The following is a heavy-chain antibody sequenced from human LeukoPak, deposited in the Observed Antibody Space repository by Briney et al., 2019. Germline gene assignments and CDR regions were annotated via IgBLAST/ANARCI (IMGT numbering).Heavy chain of an antibody. CDR2: IIPIFGTA. CDR3: ARSITGTTSSYYYYYGMDV. CDR1: GYTFTSYY. V-gene: IGHV1-69*13. D-gene: IGHD1-7*01. J-gene: IGHJ6*02. Sequence: GASVKVSCKASGYTFTSYYMHWVRQAPGQGLEWMGGIIPIFGTANYAQKFQGRVTITADESTSTAYMELSSLRSEDTAVYYCARSITGTTSSYYYYYGMDVWGQGTTVTVSS.